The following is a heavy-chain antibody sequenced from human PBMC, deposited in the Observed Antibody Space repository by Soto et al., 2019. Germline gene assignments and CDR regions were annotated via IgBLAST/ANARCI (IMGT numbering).Heavy chain of an antibody. Sequence: QGQLVQSGVEVKKPGASVKVSCSASGNTFTNFGVTWVRQAPGQGLEWMGWISPYTDDPSYAQKFQGKGTQTIRTTTAHGYLELGGLDSDGKAGYYCARVIPGAEAWFHPWGQGTLVTVSS. CDR2: ISPYTDDP. CDR1: GNTFTNFG. CDR3: ARVIPGAEAWFHP. D-gene: IGHD2-2*01. J-gene: IGHJ5*02. V-gene: IGHV1-18*01.